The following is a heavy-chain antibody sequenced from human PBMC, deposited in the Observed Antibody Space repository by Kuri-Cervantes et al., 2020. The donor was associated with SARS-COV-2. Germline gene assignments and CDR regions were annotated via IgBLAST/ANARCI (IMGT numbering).Heavy chain of an antibody. D-gene: IGHD6-6*01. CDR3: ARQGHSSSSRYYYGMDV. CDR2: ISSSSSTI. J-gene: IGHJ6*02. Sequence: GGSLRLSCAASGFTFSSYSMNWVRQAPGKGLEWVSYISSSSSTIYYADSVKGRSTISRDNAKNSLYLQMNSLRDEDTAVYYCARQGHSSSSRYYYGMDVWCQGTTVTVSS. V-gene: IGHV3-48*02. CDR1: GFTFSSYS.